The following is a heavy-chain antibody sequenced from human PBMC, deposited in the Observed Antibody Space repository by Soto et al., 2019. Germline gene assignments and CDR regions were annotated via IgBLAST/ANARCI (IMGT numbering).Heavy chain of an antibody. V-gene: IGHV1-3*01. CDR2: INAGNGNT. J-gene: IGHJ2*01. Sequence: QVQLVQSGAEVKKPGASVKVSCKASGYTFTSYAMHWVRQAPGQRLEWMGWINAGNGNTKYSQKFQGRVTITRDTSGGTAYMELSSLRSEDTAVYYCGRDPGPPPRLYWYFDLWGRGTLVTVSS. CDR1: GYTFTSYA. CDR3: GRDPGPPPRLYWYFDL.